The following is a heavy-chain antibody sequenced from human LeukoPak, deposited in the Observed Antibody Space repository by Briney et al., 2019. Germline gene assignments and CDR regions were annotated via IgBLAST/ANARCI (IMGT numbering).Heavy chain of an antibody. D-gene: IGHD1-26*01. V-gene: IGHV4-4*07. Sequence: SETLSLTCTVSGVSISSYYWTWIRQSAGKGLEWIGRIYTSGSTYYNPSLKSRVSMSVDTSKNQFSLKLSSVTAADTAVYYGARYSDSESYFGYWGQGTLVTVSS. CDR2: IYTSGST. CDR3: ARYSDSESYFGY. J-gene: IGHJ4*02. CDR1: GVSISSYY.